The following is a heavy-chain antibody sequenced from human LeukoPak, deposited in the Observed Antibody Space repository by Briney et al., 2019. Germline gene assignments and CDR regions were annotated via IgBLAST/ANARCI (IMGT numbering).Heavy chain of an antibody. Sequence: GASVKVSCKASGYTFTGYYMHWVRQAPGQGLEWMGWISTYNGNTNYAQKLQGRVTMTTDTSTSTAYMALRSLRSDDTAVYYCAREGSPYYYYYMDVWGKGTTVTVSS. J-gene: IGHJ6*03. D-gene: IGHD2-15*01. CDR2: ISTYNGNT. CDR3: AREGSPYYYYYMDV. V-gene: IGHV1-18*04. CDR1: GYTFTGYY.